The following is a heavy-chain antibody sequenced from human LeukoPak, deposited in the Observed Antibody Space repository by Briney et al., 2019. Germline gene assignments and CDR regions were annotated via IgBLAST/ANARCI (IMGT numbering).Heavy chain of an antibody. CDR2: IYYSGST. J-gene: IGHJ2*01. CDR1: GGSISSNTYY. V-gene: IGHV4-39*01. Sequence: SETLSLTCTVSGGSISSNTYYWGWIRQPPGKGLKWIGSIYYSGSTSYNPSLKSRVSISMDTSKNQLSLRLNSVTAADAAVYFCARHPAYRSGWYWYFDLWGRGTLVTVSS. D-gene: IGHD6-19*01. CDR3: ARHPAYRSGWYWYFDL.